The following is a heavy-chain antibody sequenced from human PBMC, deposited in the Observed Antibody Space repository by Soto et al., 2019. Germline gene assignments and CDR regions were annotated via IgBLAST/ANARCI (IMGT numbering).Heavy chain of an antibody. D-gene: IGHD3-9*01. CDR1: GYTFTVYY. CDR3: ARGGFYDILTGYYNGDAFDI. Sequence: ASVKVSCKASGYTFTVYYMHWVRQAPGQGLEWMGWINPNSGGTNYAQKFQGWVTMTRDTSISTAYMELSRLRSDDTAVYYCARGGFYDILTGYYNGDAFDIWGQGTMVTVSS. CDR2: INPNSGGT. J-gene: IGHJ3*02. V-gene: IGHV1-2*04.